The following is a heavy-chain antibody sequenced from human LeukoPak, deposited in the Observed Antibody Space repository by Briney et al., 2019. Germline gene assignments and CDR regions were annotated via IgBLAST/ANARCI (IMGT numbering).Heavy chain of an antibody. Sequence: PSETLSLTCTVSGGSISSYYWSWIRQPPGKGLEWIGYIYYSGSTNYNPSLKSRVTISVHTSKNQFSLKLSSVTAADTAVYYCARSPGEILTGYYQYFDYWGQGTLVTVSS. V-gene: IGHV4-59*01. CDR3: ARSPGEILTGYYQYFDY. CDR2: IYYSGST. D-gene: IGHD3-9*01. J-gene: IGHJ4*02. CDR1: GGSISSYY.